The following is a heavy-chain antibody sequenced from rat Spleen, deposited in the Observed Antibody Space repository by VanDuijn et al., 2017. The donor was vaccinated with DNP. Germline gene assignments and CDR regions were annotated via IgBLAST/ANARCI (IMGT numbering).Heavy chain of an antibody. Sequence: VQLKESGPGLVQPSQTLSLTCTVSGFSLTSYHVHWVRQPPGKGLEWMGYINSAGSIEYNPSLKGRISITSDTSKNQFFLQLNSVSTEDTATYYCARWSTFFDYWGQGVMVTVSS. CDR2: INSAGSI. V-gene: IGHV3-3*01. D-gene: IGHD3-1*01. J-gene: IGHJ2*01. CDR1: GFSLTSYHV. CDR3: ARWSTFFDY.